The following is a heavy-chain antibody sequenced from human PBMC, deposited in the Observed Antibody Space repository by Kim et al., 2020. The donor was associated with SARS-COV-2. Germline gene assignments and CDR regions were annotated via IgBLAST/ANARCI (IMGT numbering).Heavy chain of an antibody. Sequence: GGSLRLSCAASGFTFSTYSMNWVRQAPGKGLEWISYISSSSSTIYYSDSVKGRFTISRDNAENSLYLQMNSLRDEDTAVYYCARPGYGSGSYGYWGQGTLVTVSS. CDR1: GFTFSTYS. V-gene: IGHV3-48*02. CDR3: ARPGYGSGSYGY. J-gene: IGHJ4*02. D-gene: IGHD3-10*01. CDR2: ISSSSSTI.